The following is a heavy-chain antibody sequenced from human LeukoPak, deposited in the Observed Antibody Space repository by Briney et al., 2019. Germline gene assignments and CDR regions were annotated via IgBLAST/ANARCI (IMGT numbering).Heavy chain of an antibody. Sequence: GGSLRLSCAASGFTFSSDAMSWVRQAPGKGLEWVSAISGSGGSTYYADSVKGRFTISRDNSKNTLYLQMNSLRAEDTAVYYCARNTVLYSTTFDYWGQGTLVTVSS. D-gene: IGHD4-11*01. CDR1: GFTFSSDA. J-gene: IGHJ4*02. V-gene: IGHV3-23*01. CDR3: ARNTVLYSTTFDY. CDR2: ISGSGGST.